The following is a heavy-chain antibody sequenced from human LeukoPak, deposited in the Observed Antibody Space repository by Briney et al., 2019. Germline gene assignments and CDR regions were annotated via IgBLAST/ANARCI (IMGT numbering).Heavy chain of an antibody. CDR1: GFTFSSYS. J-gene: IGHJ4*02. CDR2: ISSSSSYI. Sequence: PGGSLRLSCAASGFTFSSYSMNWVRQAPGKGLEWVSSISSSSSYIYYADSVKGRFTISRDNAKNSLYLQMNSLRAEDTAVYYCARETWELLRTYYFDYWGQGTLVTVSS. V-gene: IGHV3-21*01. CDR3: ARETWELLRTYYFDY. D-gene: IGHD1-26*01.